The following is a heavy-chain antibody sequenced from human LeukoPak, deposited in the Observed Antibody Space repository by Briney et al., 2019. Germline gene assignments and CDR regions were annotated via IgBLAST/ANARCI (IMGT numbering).Heavy chain of an antibody. D-gene: IGHD1-1*01. V-gene: IGHV1-3*01. CDR3: VRQERDFDY. CDR1: GYTFISYV. Sequence: GASVKVSCKASGYTFISYVIHWVRQAPGQRLEWMGWINAGNGNTKYSQKFQGRVTITRDTSATTAYMDLRSLRSEDTAVYFCVRQERDFDYWGQGTLVTVSS. CDR2: INAGNGNT. J-gene: IGHJ4*02.